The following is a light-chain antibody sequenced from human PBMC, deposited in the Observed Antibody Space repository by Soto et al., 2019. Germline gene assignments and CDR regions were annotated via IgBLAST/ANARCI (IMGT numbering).Light chain of an antibody. CDR1: SSDIGTYNY. CDR3: SSYSTSSNLYV. V-gene: IGLV2-14*01. Sequence: QSVLTQPASVSGSPGQSITISCTGISSDIGTYNYVSWYQQHPGKAPKIIIYEVTNRPSGVSDRFSGSKSANAASLTISGLQAEDESDYYCSSYSTSSNLYVFGGGTNVTVL. CDR2: EVT. J-gene: IGLJ1*01.